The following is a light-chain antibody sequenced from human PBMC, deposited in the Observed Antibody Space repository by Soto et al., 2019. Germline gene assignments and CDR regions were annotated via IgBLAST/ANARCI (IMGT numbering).Light chain of an antibody. CDR3: QQRSNWPSLT. CDR2: DAS. V-gene: IGKV3-11*01. J-gene: IGKJ5*01. CDR1: QSVSSS. Sequence: EFVLTQSPATLSLSPGEGATLSCRASQSVSSSLAWYQQKPGQAPRLLIYDASNRATGIPARFSGSGSGTDFTLTISSLETEDFAVYYCQQRSNWPSLTFGQGTRLEIK.